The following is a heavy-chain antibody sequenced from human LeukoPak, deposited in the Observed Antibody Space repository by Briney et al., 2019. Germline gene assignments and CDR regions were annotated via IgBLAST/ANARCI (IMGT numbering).Heavy chain of an antibody. CDR2: ISYDGSNK. Sequence: PGGSLRLSCAASGFIFSNFTMHWVRQAPGKGLDWVAVISYDGSNKFYADSVKGRFTISRDNAKNSLYLQMNSLRAEDTAVYYCARDSYSGSYSPRWFDPWGQGTLVTVSS. D-gene: IGHD1-26*01. CDR3: ARDSYSGSYSPRWFDP. J-gene: IGHJ5*02. V-gene: IGHV3-30-3*01. CDR1: GFIFSNFT.